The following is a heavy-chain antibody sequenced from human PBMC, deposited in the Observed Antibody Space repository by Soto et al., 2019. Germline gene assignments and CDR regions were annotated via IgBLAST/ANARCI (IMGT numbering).Heavy chain of an antibody. CDR2: IHHSGST. D-gene: IGHD6-6*01. CDR3: ARGHSTSGYDS. CDR1: GASFSGYY. V-gene: IGHV4-34*01. J-gene: IGHJ4*02. Sequence: ASETLSLTCSAYGASFSGYYWSWIRQSPGKGLEWIGEIHHSGSTHYNPSLKSRLTFSIDESQSQFYMMLTSVTAADTALYFCARGHSTSGYDSWGQGSLVTVSS.